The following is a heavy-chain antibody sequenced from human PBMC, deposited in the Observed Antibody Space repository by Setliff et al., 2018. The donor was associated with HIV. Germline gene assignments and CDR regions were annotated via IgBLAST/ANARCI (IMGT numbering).Heavy chain of an antibody. CDR2: IYYSGST. J-gene: IGHJ4*02. Sequence: SETLSLTCTVSGGSITSYFWSWIRQPPGKGLEWIGYIYYSGSTNYSPYLKSRVTISVDTSKNQDSLKLSSVTAADTAVYYCAREIYGGNSRPFDYWGQGILVTVSS. D-gene: IGHD4-17*01. CDR1: GGSITSYF. V-gene: IGHV4-59*01. CDR3: AREIYGGNSRPFDY.